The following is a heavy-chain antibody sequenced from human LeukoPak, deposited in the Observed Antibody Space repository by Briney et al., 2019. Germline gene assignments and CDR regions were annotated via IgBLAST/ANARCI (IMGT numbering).Heavy chain of an antibody. CDR1: GYTFTSYD. V-gene: IGHV1-8*01. CDR2: MNPNSGNT. CDR3: ARGGGYSGYDSLTTGYYFDY. J-gene: IGHJ4*02. D-gene: IGHD5-12*01. Sequence: ASVKVSCKASGYTFTSYDINWVRQATGQGLEWMGWMNPNSGNTGYAQKFQGRVTMTRNTSISTAYMKLSSLRSEDTAVYYCARGGGYSGYDSLTTGYYFDYWGQGTLVTVSS.